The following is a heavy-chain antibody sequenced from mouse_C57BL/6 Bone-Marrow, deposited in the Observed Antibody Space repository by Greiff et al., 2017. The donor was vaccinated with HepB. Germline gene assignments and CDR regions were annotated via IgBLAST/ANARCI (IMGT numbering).Heavy chain of an antibody. CDR1: GFTFSSYA. J-gene: IGHJ2*01. CDR3: TRAPLYYGSSFDY. Sequence: EVKLVESGEGLVKPGGSLKLSCAASGFTFSSYAMSWVRQTPEKRLEWVAYISSGGDYIYYADTVKGRFTISRDNARNTLYLQMSSLKSEDTAMYYCTRAPLYYGSSFDYWGQGTTLTVSS. CDR2: ISSGGDYI. V-gene: IGHV5-9-1*02. D-gene: IGHD1-1*01.